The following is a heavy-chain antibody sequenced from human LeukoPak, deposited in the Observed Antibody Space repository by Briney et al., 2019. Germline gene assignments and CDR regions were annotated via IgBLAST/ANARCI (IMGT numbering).Heavy chain of an antibody. CDR1: GFTFSSYW. D-gene: IGHD6-6*01. CDR3: ARGRYSSSSTFDY. V-gene: IGHV3-21*05. Sequence: GGSLRLSCAASGFTFSSYWMNWARQAPGKGLEWVSYISSSSSYTNYADSVKGRFTISRDNAKNSLYLQMNSLRAEDTAVYYCARGRYSSSSTFDYWGQGTLVTVSS. J-gene: IGHJ4*02. CDR2: ISSSSSYT.